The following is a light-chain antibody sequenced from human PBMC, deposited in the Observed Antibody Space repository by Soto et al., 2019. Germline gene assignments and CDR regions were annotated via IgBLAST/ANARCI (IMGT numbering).Light chain of an antibody. CDR2: GTS. Sequence: EIVLTQSPGTLSLSPGERATLSCRASESVSSSYLAWYQQKPGQAPRLLIYGTSNRAAGIPDRFSGSGSGTDFTITISRLEPEDFAVYHCQQYGISPWTFGQGTKVEIK. J-gene: IGKJ1*01. CDR3: QQYGISPWT. CDR1: ESVSSSY. V-gene: IGKV3-20*01.